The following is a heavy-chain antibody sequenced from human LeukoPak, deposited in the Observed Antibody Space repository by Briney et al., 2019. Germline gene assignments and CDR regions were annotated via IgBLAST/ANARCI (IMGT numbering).Heavy chain of an antibody. J-gene: IGHJ3*02. CDR3: AKERGSLDAFDI. Sequence: GGSLRLSCAASGFTLSSYAMSWVRQAPGKGLEWVSAISGSGGSTYYADSVKGRFTISRDNSKNTLYPQMNSLRAEDTAVYYCAKERGSLDAFDIWGQGTMVTVSS. V-gene: IGHV3-23*01. D-gene: IGHD6-13*01. CDR1: GFTLSSYA. CDR2: ISGSGGST.